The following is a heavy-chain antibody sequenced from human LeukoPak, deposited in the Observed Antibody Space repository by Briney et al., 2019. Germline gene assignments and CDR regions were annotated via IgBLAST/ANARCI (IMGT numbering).Heavy chain of an antibody. CDR3: ARGHSRSTNCYLYPYYFDS. V-gene: IGHV4-34*01. CDR2: INRSGSN. Sequence: PWETLCLTCAVYGDPFSSYYWSWIRQPPGKGLEWVGEINRSGSNNYNPALKRRVTISVEKTKKQCVLKLTSLKTAETNVFYCARGHSRSTNCYLYPYYFDSGSQGTLVSV. D-gene: IGHD2-2*01. J-gene: IGHJ4*02. CDR1: GDPFSSYY.